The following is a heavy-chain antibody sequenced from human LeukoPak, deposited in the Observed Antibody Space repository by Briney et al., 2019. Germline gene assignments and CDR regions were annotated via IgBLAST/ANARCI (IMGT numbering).Heavy chain of an antibody. D-gene: IGHD6-19*01. V-gene: IGHV1-18*01. CDR3: ARSRLLAVAGPWYFDL. CDR2: ISAYNGNT. CDR1: GYTFTSYG. Sequence: GASVEVSCKASGYTFTSYGISWVRQAPGQGLEWMGWISAYNGNTNYAQKLQDRVTMTTDTSTSTAYMELRSLRSDDTAVYYCARSRLLAVAGPWYFDLWGRGTLVTVSS. J-gene: IGHJ2*01.